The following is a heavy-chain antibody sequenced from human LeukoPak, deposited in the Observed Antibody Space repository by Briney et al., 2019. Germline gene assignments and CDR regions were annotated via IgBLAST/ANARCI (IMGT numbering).Heavy chain of an antibody. CDR2: TDGEGSRE. J-gene: IGHJ5*02. CDR1: GFTFSDSW. Sequence: GGSLRLSCVASGFTFSDSWMSWVRHVSGKGLEWVAQTDGEGSREKYVDSVKGQFTISRDNDKKSLYLEMINLTVEDTAVYYCAEEVTRVSRKAGDWFDPRGQGTRVTVSS. D-gene: IGHD2-21*02. CDR3: AEEVTRVSRKAGDWFDP. V-gene: IGHV3-7*01.